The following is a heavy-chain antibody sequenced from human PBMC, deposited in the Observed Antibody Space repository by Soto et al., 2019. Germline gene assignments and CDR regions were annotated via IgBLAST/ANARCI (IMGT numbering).Heavy chain of an antibody. D-gene: IGHD6-6*01. J-gene: IGHJ6*02. CDR2: ISGSGGST. Sequence: GGSLRLSCAASGFTFSSYAMSWVRQAPGRGLEWVSAISGSGGSTYYADSVKGRFTISRDNSKNTLYLQMNSLRAEDTAVYYCAKSFKSSYYYYGMDVWGQGTTVTVSS. CDR1: GFTFSSYA. CDR3: AKSFKSSYYYYGMDV. V-gene: IGHV3-23*01.